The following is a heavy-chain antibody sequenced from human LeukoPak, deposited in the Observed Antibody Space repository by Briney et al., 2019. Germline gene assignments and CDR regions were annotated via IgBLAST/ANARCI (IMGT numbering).Heavy chain of an antibody. CDR2: IIPIFGTA. Sequence: GASVKVSCKASGGTFSSYAISWVRQAPGQGLEWMGGIIPIFGTASYAQKFQGRVTITADESTSTAYMELSSLRSEDTAVYYCASSLWFGELLYFDYWGQGTLVTVSS. CDR1: GGTFSSYA. V-gene: IGHV1-69*01. CDR3: ASSLWFGELLYFDY. J-gene: IGHJ4*02. D-gene: IGHD3-10*01.